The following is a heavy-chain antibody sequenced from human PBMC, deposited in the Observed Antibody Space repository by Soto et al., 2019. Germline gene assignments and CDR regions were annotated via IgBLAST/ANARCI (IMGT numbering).Heavy chain of an antibody. CDR3: ARDRGYQLLYSPYYYYGMYV. Sequence: ASVKVSCKASGGTFSSYAISWVRQAPGQGLEWMGIINPSGGSTSYAQKFQGRVTMTRDTSTSTVYMELSSLRSEDTAVYYCARDRGYQLLYSPYYYYGMYVWGQGTTVTVSS. CDR2: INPSGGST. CDR1: GGTFSSYA. J-gene: IGHJ6*02. V-gene: IGHV1-46*01. D-gene: IGHD2-2*02.